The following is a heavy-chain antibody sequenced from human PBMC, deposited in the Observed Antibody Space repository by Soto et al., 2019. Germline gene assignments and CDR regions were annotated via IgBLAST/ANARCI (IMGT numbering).Heavy chain of an antibody. D-gene: IGHD3-9*01. V-gene: IGHV3-7*05. CDR1: GFTFSNYW. CDR2: IKQDGRAA. CDR3: ARDYYDILTGYYPEMDV. J-gene: IGHJ6*02. Sequence: GGSLRLSCEASGFTFSNYWMSWVRQAPGKGLEWVANIKQDGRAAWYVDSVKGRFTISRDNAKNSLYLQMNSLRAEDTAVYYCARDYYDILTGYYPEMDVWGQGTTVTVSS.